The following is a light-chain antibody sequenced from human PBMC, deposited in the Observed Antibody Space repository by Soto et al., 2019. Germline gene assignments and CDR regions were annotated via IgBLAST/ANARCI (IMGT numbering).Light chain of an antibody. V-gene: IGKV3-15*01. Sequence: EIVLTQSPSTLSASAGERATLSCRASQSVTSTLAWYQQKPGQTPRLLIYDASTRATGIPARFSGSGSGTEFTLTISSLQSEDFAVYYCQQYNNWPLTFGGGTKVDIK. CDR1: QSVTST. CDR2: DAS. CDR3: QQYNNWPLT. J-gene: IGKJ4*01.